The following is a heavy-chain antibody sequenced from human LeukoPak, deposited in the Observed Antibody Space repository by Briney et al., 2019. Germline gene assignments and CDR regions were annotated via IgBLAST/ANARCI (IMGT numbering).Heavy chain of an antibody. D-gene: IGHD2-15*01. CDR1: GGSISSSSYY. V-gene: IGHV4-39*01. J-gene: IGHJ4*02. Sequence: PSETLSLTCTVSGGSISSSSYYWGWIRQPPGKGLEWIGSIYYSGSTYYNPSLQSRVLISVDTSKNQFSLTLSSVTAADRAVYYCGGHGRVVGAIHGIDYWGQGTLVTVSS. CDR3: GGHGRVVGAIHGIDY. CDR2: IYYSGST.